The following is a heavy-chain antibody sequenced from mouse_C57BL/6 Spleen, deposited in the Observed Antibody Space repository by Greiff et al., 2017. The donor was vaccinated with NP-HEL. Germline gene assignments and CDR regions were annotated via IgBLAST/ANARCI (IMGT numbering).Heavy chain of an antibody. CDR3: ARKVGGFDY. Sequence: VQLQQPGAELVMPGASVKLSCKASGYTFTSYWMHWVKQRPGQGLEWIGEIDPSDSYTNYNQKFKGKSTLTVDKSSSTAYMQLSSLTSEDAAVYYGARKVGGFDYWGQGTTLTVSS. CDR2: IDPSDSYT. J-gene: IGHJ2*01. V-gene: IGHV1-69*01. CDR1: GYTFTSYW. D-gene: IGHD1-1*02.